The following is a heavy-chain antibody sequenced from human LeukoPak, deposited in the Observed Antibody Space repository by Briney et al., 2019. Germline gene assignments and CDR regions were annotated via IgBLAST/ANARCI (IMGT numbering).Heavy chain of an antibody. J-gene: IGHJ5*02. V-gene: IGHV1-69*13. Sequence: GASVKVSCKASGGTFSSYAISWVRQAPGQGLEWMGGIIPIFGTANYAQKLQGRVTITADESTSTAYMELSSLRSGDTAVYYCARAEWELLSWFDPWGRGTLVTVSS. D-gene: IGHD1-26*01. CDR1: GGTFSSYA. CDR2: IIPIFGTA. CDR3: ARAEWELLSWFDP.